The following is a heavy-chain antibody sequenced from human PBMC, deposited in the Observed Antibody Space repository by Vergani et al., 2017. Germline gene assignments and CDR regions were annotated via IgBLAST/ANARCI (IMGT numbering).Heavy chain of an antibody. CDR2: IYYSGST. V-gene: IGHV4-39*01. CDR1: GGSISSSSYY. Sequence: QVQLQESGPGLVKPSETLSLTCTVSGGSISSSSYYWGWIRQPPGKGLEWIGSIYYSGSTYYNPSLKSRVTISVDTSKNQFSLKLSSVTAADTAVYYCARLGLYSGYDSDDYWGQGTLVTVSS. CDR3: ARLGLYSGYDSDDY. J-gene: IGHJ4*02. D-gene: IGHD5-12*01.